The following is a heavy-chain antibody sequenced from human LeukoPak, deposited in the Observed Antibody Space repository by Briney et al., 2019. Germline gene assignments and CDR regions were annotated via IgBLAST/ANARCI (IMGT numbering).Heavy chain of an antibody. D-gene: IGHD3-10*01. CDR3: AREHMVRGVINR. V-gene: IGHV4-4*07. Sequence: SSETLSLTCTVSDGSISNYYWSWIRQPAGKRLEWLGRIYSSGSTNYNPSLESRVTVSVDTSKNQFSLKLSSVTAADTAVYYCAREHMVRGVINRWGQGALVTVSS. J-gene: IGHJ4*02. CDR1: DGSISNYY. CDR2: IYSSGST.